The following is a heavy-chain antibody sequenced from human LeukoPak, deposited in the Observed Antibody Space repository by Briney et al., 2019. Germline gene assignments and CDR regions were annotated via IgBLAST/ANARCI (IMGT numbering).Heavy chain of an antibody. D-gene: IGHD5-12*01. J-gene: IGHJ4*02. V-gene: IGHV3-NL1*01. CDR3: ARGGAGYAFDY. Sequence: PGGSLRLPCAAPGFTFSSYAMHWVRQAPGKGLEWVSVISSGGTPYYADTVKGRFTISRDSSENTLYLQMHSLRAEDKALYYCARGGAGYAFDYWGQGTLVTVSS. CDR2: ISSGGTP. CDR1: GFTFSSYA.